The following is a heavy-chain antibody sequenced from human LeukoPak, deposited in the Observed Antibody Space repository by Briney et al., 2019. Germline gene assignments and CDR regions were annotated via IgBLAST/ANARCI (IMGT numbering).Heavy chain of an antibody. D-gene: IGHD3-16*01. CDR1: GVTISRIYA. CDR2: IYHSGSI. Sequence: PSGALSLTCDVSGVTISRIYAWSWVRQPPGKGLEWIGEIYHSGSISYNPSLKSRVTMSVDKSKNQFYLKLTSVTAADTAVYFCVGGGFWAFHEWGEGSLVTVSS. CDR3: VGGGFWAFHE. V-gene: IGHV4-4*02. J-gene: IGHJ4*02.